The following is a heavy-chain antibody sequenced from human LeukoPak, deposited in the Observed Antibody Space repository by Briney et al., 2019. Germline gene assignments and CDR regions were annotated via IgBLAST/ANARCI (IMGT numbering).Heavy chain of an antibody. CDR3: ASGDLGYSYGHATDY. D-gene: IGHD5-18*01. CDR2: INPNSGGT. V-gene: IGHV1-2*02. Sequence: ASVKVSCKASGYTFTGYYMHWVRQAPGQGLEWMGWINPNSGGTNYAQKFQGRVTMTRDTSVSTAYMELSRLRSDDTAVYYCASGDLGYSYGHATDYWGQGTLVTVSS. J-gene: IGHJ4*02. CDR1: GYTFTGYY.